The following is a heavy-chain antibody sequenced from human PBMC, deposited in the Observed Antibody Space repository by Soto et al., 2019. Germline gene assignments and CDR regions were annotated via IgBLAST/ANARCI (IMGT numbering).Heavy chain of an antibody. CDR3: ARGLPHDYGDYPYFDY. V-gene: IGHV4-34*01. CDR1: GGSFSGYY. J-gene: IGHJ4*02. CDR2: INRSGST. D-gene: IGHD4-17*01. Sequence: SETLSLTCAVYGGSFSGYYWSWIRQPPGKGLEWIGEINRSGSTNYNPSLKSRVTISVDTSKNQFSLKLSSVTAADTAVYYCARGLPHDYGDYPYFDYWGQGTLVTVSS.